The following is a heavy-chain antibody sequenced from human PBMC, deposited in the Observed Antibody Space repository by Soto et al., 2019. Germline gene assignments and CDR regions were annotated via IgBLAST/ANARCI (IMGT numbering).Heavy chain of an antibody. V-gene: IGHV4-34*01. CDR1: GGSFSGYY. CDR2: INHSGST. Sequence: SETLSLTCAVYGGSFSGYYWSWIRQPPGKGPEWIGEINHSGSTNYNPSLKSRVTISVDTSKNQFSLKLSSVTAADTAVYYCARASYYYYMDVWGKGTTVTVSS. CDR3: ARASYYYYMDV. J-gene: IGHJ6*03.